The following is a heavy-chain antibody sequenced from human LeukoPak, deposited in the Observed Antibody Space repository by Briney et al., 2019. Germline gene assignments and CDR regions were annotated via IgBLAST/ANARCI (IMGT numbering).Heavy chain of an antibody. CDR3: ATGGNDDPFAGFDY. J-gene: IGHJ4*02. CDR2: INPNSGGT. D-gene: IGHD1-26*01. CDR1: GYTFTGYY. V-gene: IGHV1-2*02. Sequence: GASVKVSCKASGYTFTGYYMHWVRQAPGQGLEWMGWINPNSGGTNYAQKFQGRVTMTRDTSISTAYMELSRLRSDDTAVYYCATGGNDDPFAGFDYWGQGILVTDSS.